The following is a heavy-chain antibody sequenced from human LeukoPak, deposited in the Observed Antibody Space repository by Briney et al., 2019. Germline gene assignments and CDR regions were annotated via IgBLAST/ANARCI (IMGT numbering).Heavy chain of an antibody. V-gene: IGHV3-7*01. CDR1: GFTFSSYW. J-gene: IGHJ4*02. Sequence: GGSLRLSCAASGFTFSSYWMSWVRQAPGKGLEWVANIKQDGSEKYYVDSVKGRFTISRDYAKNSLYLQMNSLRAEDTAVYYCARVGYDSSGIYFDYWGQGTLVTVSS. CDR2: IKQDGSEK. CDR3: ARVGYDSSGIYFDY. D-gene: IGHD3-22*01.